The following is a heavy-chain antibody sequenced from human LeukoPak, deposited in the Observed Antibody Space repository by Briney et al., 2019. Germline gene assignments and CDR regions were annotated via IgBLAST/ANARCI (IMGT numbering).Heavy chain of an antibody. CDR2: IYDGGHT. Sequence: GGSLRLSCAASGFAVSNNYMSWVRQAPGKGLEWVAVIYDGGHTDYADSVKGRFTISRDSSKNTLYLQMNSLRPEDTAEYYCAKARCDTCGYGSWGQGTLVTVSS. CDR1: GFAVSNNY. CDR3: AKARCDTCGYGS. J-gene: IGHJ5*02. V-gene: IGHV3-66*02. D-gene: IGHD3-22*01.